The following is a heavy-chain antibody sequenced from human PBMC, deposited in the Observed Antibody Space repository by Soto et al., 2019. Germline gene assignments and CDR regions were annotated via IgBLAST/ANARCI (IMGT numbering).Heavy chain of an antibody. CDR2: ISYDGSQT. J-gene: IGHJ6*02. V-gene: IGHV3-30*03. Sequence: GGPLRLSCAASGFTFESYGMHWVRQAPGKGLEWVAVISYDGSQTYYGDSVKGRFSISRDNSKNILSLQMNSLRGDDSAVYYCARDSRPLDQYYYYGMDVWGQGTTVTVSS. CDR3: ARDSRPLDQYYYYGMDV. D-gene: IGHD1-1*01. CDR1: GFTFESYG.